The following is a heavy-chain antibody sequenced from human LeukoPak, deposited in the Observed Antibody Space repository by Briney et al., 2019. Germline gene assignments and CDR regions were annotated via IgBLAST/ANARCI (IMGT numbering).Heavy chain of an antibody. CDR3: ARGLPTSDAFDI. CDR1: GGAISNYY. D-gene: IGHD1-1*01. V-gene: IGHV4-59*01. Sequence: SETLSLTCTVSGGAISNYYWSWIRQPPGKGLEWIGYIYYSGSTNYNPSLKSRVTISVDTSKNQFSLKLSSVTAADTAVYYCARGLPTSDAFDIWGQGTMVTVSS. CDR2: IYYSGST. J-gene: IGHJ3*02.